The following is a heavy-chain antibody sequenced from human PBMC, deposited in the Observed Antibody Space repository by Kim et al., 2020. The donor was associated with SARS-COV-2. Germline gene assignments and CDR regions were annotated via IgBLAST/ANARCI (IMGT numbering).Heavy chain of an antibody. Sequence: GGSLRLSCAVSGFTFSNYGMHWVRQAPGKGLEWVAVIWSDGSNKYYADSVKGRFTISRDNSKNTLYLQMNSLGVEDTAVYYCVRDFEGTTTTWGAFDIWGQGTMVTVSS. CDR3: VRDFEGTTTTWGAFDI. CDR1: GFTFSNYG. CDR2: IWSDGSNK. D-gene: IGHD1-26*01. V-gene: IGHV3-33*01. J-gene: IGHJ3*02.